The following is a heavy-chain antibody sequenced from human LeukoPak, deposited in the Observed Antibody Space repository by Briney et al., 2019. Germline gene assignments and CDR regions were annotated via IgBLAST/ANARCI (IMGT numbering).Heavy chain of an antibody. Sequence: SETLSLTCTVSGGSISSGSYYWSWIRQPAGKGLEWIGRIYTSGSTNYNPSLKSRVTISVDTSKNQFSLKLSSVTAADTAVYYCARGRNDYGDYYFDYWGQGTLVTVSS. V-gene: IGHV4-61*02. CDR2: IYTSGST. D-gene: IGHD4-17*01. CDR1: GGSISSGSYY. J-gene: IGHJ4*02. CDR3: ARGRNDYGDYYFDY.